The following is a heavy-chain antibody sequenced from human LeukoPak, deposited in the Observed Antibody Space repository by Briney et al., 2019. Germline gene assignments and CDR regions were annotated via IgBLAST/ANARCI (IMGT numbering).Heavy chain of an antibody. CDR3: ARECITMLRGVMYWFDP. J-gene: IGHJ5*02. D-gene: IGHD3-10*01. V-gene: IGHV1-18*01. CDR1: GYTFTSYG. CDR2: ISAYNGNT. Sequence: ASVKVSCKASGYTFTSYGISWVRQAPGQGLEWMGWISAYNGNTNYAQKLQGRVTMTTDTSTSTAYMELRSLRSDDTAVYYCARECITMLRGVMYWFDPWGQGTLVTVSS.